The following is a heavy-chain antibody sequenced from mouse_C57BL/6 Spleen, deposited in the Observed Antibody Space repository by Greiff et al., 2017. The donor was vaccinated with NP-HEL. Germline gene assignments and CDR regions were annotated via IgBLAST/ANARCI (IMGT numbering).Heavy chain of an antibody. D-gene: IGHD2-1*01. CDR3: ASYGIWYFDV. J-gene: IGHJ1*03. Sequence: EVHLVESGPELVKPGASVKISCKASGYSFTGYYMNWVKQSPEKSLEWIGEINPSTGGTTYNQKFKAKATLTVDKSSSTAYMQLKSLTSEDAAVYYCASYGIWYFDVWGTGTTVTVSS. CDR1: GYSFTGYY. CDR2: INPSTGGT. V-gene: IGHV1-42*01.